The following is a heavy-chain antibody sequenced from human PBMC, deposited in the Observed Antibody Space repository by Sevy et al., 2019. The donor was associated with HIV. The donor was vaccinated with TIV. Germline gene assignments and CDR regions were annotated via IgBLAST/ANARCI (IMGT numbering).Heavy chain of an antibody. V-gene: IGHV3-30*18. Sequence: GGSLRLSCAASGYIFSSYGIHWVRQAPGKGLEWVAFLSYDERNKYYADSVKGRFTISGDSSKNTFYLQMNNLRADDTAVYYCAKDRDVLLVPSTMRDEYPGYGMDVWGQGTMVTVSS. J-gene: IGHJ6*02. CDR2: LSYDERNK. CDR1: GYIFSSYG. D-gene: IGHD2-2*01. CDR3: AKDRDVLLVPSTMRDEYPGYGMDV.